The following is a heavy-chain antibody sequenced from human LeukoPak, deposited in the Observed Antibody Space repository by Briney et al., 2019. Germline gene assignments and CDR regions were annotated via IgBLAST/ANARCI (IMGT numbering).Heavy chain of an antibody. CDR3: VREVGRAYYFDY. Sequence: GGSLRLSCVASGFTFSSFAMSWVRQAPGRGMEWVSSISGSGGDTYYADSVKGRFIISRENSKNTLYLQMDSLRVEDTAVYYCVREVGRAYYFDYWGQGTPVTVSS. CDR2: ISGSGGDT. CDR1: GFTFSSFA. J-gene: IGHJ4*02. D-gene: IGHD1-26*01. V-gene: IGHV3-23*01.